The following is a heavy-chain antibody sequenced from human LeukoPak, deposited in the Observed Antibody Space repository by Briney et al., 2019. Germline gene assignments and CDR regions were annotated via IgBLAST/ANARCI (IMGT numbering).Heavy chain of an antibody. V-gene: IGHV4-30-4*01. CDR3: ARMYYYDSSGYPPA. D-gene: IGHD3-22*01. Sequence: SQTLSLTCGVSGGSISSSDFYWSWIRQPPGKGLEWIGYIYYSGTTFYNSSLKSRVTISIDTSKNQFSLKLSSVTAADTAVYYCARMYYYDSSGYPPAWGQGTLVTVSS. CDR2: IYYSGTT. CDR1: GGSISSSDFY. J-gene: IGHJ5*02.